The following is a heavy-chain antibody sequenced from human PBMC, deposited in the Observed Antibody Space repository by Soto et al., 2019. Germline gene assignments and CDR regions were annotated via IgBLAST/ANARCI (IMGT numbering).Heavy chain of an antibody. CDR3: ARGACITCYYDDWFDT. Sequence: PGGSLRLSFAASGFSFSDYYMTWIRQAPGKGLEWVSYISGSGDNIHYADSVKGRFTISRDNAKNSLYLQMDSLRVEDTAVYYCARGACITCYYDDWFDTWGQGT. CDR2: ISGSGDNI. V-gene: IGHV3-11*01. CDR1: GFSFSDYY. D-gene: IGHD2-15*01. J-gene: IGHJ5*02.